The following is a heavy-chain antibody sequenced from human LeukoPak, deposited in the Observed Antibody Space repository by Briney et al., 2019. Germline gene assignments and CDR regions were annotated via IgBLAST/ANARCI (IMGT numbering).Heavy chain of an antibody. Sequence: GGSLRLSCAASGFTFSSYAMIWVRQAPGKGLEWVGFIRSKAYGGTTEYAASVKGRFTISRDDSKSIAYLQMNSLKTEDTAVYYCSNSYCGGDCYSGGYFDYWGQGTLVTVSS. V-gene: IGHV3-49*04. CDR3: SNSYCGGDCYSGGYFDY. J-gene: IGHJ4*02. CDR2: IRSKAYGGTT. D-gene: IGHD2-21*02. CDR1: GFTFSSYA.